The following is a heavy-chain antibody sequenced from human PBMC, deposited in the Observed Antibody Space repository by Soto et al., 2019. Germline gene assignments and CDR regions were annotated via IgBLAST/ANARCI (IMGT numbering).Heavy chain of an antibody. V-gene: IGHV1-58*01. CDR3: AAAHDWEWLLSDYGMDV. J-gene: IGHJ6*02. CDR1: GFTFTSSA. D-gene: IGHD3-3*01. CDR2: IVVGSGNT. Sequence: SVKVSCKASGFTFTSSAVQWVRQARGQRLEWIGWIVVGSGNTNYAQKFQERVTITRDMSTSTAYMELSSLRSEDTAVYYCAAAHDWEWLLSDYGMDVLGQGTKVTVSS.